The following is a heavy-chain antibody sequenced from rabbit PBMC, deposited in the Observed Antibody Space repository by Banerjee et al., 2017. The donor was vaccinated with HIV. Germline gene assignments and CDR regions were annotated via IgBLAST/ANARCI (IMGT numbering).Heavy chain of an antibody. CDR2: IYSSGST. D-gene: IGHD4-1*01. CDR3: ARYRDYSGGWGDGYYFNL. Sequence: QEQLEESGGDLVKPEGSLTLTCTASGFSFSSSYWICWVRQAPGKGLEWIACIYSSGSTYYASWAKGRFTISKTSSTTVTLQMTSLTAADTATYFCARYRDYSGGWGDGYYFNLWGQGTSSPS. V-gene: IGHV1S45*01. CDR1: GFSFSSSYW. J-gene: IGHJ4*01.